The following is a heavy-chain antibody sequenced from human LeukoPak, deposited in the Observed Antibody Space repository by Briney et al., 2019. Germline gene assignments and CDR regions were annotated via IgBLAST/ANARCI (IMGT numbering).Heavy chain of an antibody. D-gene: IGHD2-8*01. Sequence: GSLRLSFTASGFPFGDYAMSWVRQAPGKGLEWVGFIRSKAYGGTTEYAASVKGRFTISRDDSKSIAYLQMNSLKTEDTAVYYCTRAQGYCTNGVCYTLYWGQGTLVTVSS. CDR2: IRSKAYGGTT. J-gene: IGHJ4*02. CDR3: TRAQGYCTNGVCYTLY. CDR1: GFPFGDYA. V-gene: IGHV3-49*04.